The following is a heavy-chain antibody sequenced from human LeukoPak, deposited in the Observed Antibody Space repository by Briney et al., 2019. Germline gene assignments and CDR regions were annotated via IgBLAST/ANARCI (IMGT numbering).Heavy chain of an antibody. CDR3: ARDRTYYDFWSPSWFDP. D-gene: IGHD3-3*01. V-gene: IGHV4-4*07. CDR2: IYTSGST. J-gene: IGHJ5*02. Sequence: SETLSLTCTVSGGSISSYYWSWIRQPAGKGLEWIGRIYTSGSTNYNPSLKSRVTMSVDTSKNQFSLKLSSVTAADTAVYYCARDRTYYDFWSPSWFDPWGQGTLVTVSS. CDR1: GGSISSYY.